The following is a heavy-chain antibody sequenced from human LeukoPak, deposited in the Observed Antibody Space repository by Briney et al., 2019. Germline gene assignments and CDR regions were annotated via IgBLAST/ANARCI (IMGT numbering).Heavy chain of an antibody. V-gene: IGHV3-53*01. J-gene: IGHJ6*03. CDR3: ASTPLYYYYYMDV. CDR2: IYTDDRT. Sequence: PGGSLRLSCAASGFTVSSNYMSWVRQAPGKGLEWVSIIYTDDRTFYAGSVKGRFTISRDSSKNTLSLQMNSLRAEDTAVYYCASTPLYYYYYMDVWGLGTTVTVSS. CDR1: GFTVSSNY.